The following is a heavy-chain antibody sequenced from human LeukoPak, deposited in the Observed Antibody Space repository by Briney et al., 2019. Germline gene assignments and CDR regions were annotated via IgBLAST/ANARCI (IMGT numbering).Heavy chain of an antibody. CDR2: IIPIFGTA. J-gene: IGHJ3*02. CDR1: RGTFSSYA. D-gene: IGHD2-2*03. Sequence: EASVTVSCKASRGTFSSYAISWVRQAPGQGLEWMGGIIPIFGTANYAQKFQGRVTITADESTSTAYMELSSLRSEDTAVYYCARGLDIVVVPAASDAFDIWGQGTMVTVSS. CDR3: ARGLDIVVVPAASDAFDI. V-gene: IGHV1-69*13.